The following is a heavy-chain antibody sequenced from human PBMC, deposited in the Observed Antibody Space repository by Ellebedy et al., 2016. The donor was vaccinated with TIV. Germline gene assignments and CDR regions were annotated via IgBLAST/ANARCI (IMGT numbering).Heavy chain of an antibody. CDR3: ARVYDSYYFDY. CDR2: LWYDGSND. Sequence: GGSLRLSCAASGFGFSSYGMYWVRQAPGRGLEWVALLWYDGSNDYYADSVKGRFTISRDKSKNTLHLQMNSLRTEDTAVYSCARVYDSYYFDYWGQGTLVTVSS. D-gene: IGHD3-3*01. V-gene: IGHV3-33*08. J-gene: IGHJ4*02. CDR1: GFGFSSYG.